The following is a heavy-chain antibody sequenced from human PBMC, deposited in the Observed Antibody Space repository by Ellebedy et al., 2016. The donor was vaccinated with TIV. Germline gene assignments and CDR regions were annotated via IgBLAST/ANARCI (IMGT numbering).Heavy chain of an antibody. CDR3: ARHATVNEDNYGPFDY. CDR2: IIPIFETT. J-gene: IGHJ4*02. D-gene: IGHD5-18*01. Sequence: SVKVSXKASGGTFSRYTVNWVRQAPGQGLEWMGGIIPIFETTKYTQRFQGRVTITADESMTIVQMELNDLRSEDTAVYFCARHATVNEDNYGPFDYWGQGTLVTVSP. CDR1: GGTFSRYT. V-gene: IGHV1-69*13.